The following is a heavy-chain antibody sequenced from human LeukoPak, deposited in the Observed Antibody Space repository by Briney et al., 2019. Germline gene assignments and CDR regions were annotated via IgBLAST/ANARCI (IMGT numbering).Heavy chain of an antibody. CDR3: ARRSTYYYDSSGYY. CDR2: INHSGST. Sequence: SETLSLTCTVSGGSISSYYWSWIRQPPGKGLEWIGEINHSGSTNYNPSLKSRVTISVDTSKNQFSLKLSSVTAADTAVYYCARRSTYYYDSSGYYWGQGTLVTVSS. J-gene: IGHJ4*02. D-gene: IGHD3-22*01. CDR1: GGSISSYY. V-gene: IGHV4-34*01.